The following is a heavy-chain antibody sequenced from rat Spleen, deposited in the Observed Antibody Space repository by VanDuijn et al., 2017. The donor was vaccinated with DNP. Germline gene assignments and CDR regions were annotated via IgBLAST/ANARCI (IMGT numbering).Heavy chain of an antibody. V-gene: IGHV5-19*01. CDR3: TRIGDLHNGGDGDALDA. D-gene: IGHD1-1*01. J-gene: IGHJ4*01. CDR2: ITSGTGTT. CDR1: GLILSNYG. Sequence: EVQLVESGGGSVQPGRSLNISCVASGLILSNYGIHWIRQVPTKGLEWIASITSGTGTTSYADAVKGRFMISRDDTKNTLSLQMDSLRSEDTATYYCTRIGDLHNGGDGDALDAWGQGTSVTVSS.